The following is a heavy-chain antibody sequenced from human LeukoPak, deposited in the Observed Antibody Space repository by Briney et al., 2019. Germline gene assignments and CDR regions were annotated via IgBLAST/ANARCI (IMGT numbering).Heavy chain of an antibody. J-gene: IGHJ4*02. Sequence: GSXXXXYWSXXXXPPGKGLEWIGYIYYSGSTNYNPSLKSRVTISVDTSKNQFSLKLSSVTAADTAVYYCARVSAGQWLEYYFDYWGQGTLVTVSS. CDR3: ARVSAGQWLEYYFDY. D-gene: IGHD6-19*01. CDR2: IYYSGST. V-gene: IGHV4-59*01. CDR1: GSXXXXY.